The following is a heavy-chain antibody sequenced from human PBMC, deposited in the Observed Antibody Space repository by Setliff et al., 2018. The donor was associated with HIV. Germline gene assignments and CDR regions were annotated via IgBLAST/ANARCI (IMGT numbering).Heavy chain of an antibody. CDR1: GYSFTSYW. Sequence: GESLKISCKGAGYSFTSYWIGWVRQMPGKGLEWMGIIHPGDSNTRYSPSFRGQATMSADKSINTAYLQWSSLKASDTAMYYCARQSVAVSGGFFDYWGQGSLVTVSS. J-gene: IGHJ4*02. CDR3: ARQSVAVSGGFFDY. D-gene: IGHD3-10*01. V-gene: IGHV5-51*01. CDR2: IHPGDSNT.